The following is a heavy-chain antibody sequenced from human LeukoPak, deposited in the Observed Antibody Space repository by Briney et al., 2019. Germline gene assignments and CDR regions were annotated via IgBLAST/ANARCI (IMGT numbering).Heavy chain of an antibody. J-gene: IGHJ6*02. D-gene: IGHD4-17*01. Sequence: PSETLSLTCTVSGGSISSYYWSWIRQPPGKGLEWIGYIYYSGSTNYNPSLKSRVTISVDTSKNQFSLKLSSVTAADTAVYYCARGGGGDYVPYYYYGMDVWGQGTTVTVSS. V-gene: IGHV4-59*01. CDR3: ARGGGGDYVPYYYYGMDV. CDR1: GGSISSYY. CDR2: IYYSGST.